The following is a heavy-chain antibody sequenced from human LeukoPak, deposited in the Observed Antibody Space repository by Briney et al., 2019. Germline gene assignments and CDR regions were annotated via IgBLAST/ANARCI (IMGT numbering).Heavy chain of an antibody. CDR2: ISGSGGGT. D-gene: IGHD2-2*01. CDR1: GFIFSSYG. J-gene: IGHJ6*02. CDR3: AKNPSRIVVVPADV. Sequence: GGSLRLSCAASGFIFSSYGMSWVRQAPGKGLEWVSSISGSGGGTYYADSVKGRFTISRDNSKNTLYLQMNSLRAEDTALYYCAKNPSRIVVVPADVWGQGTTVTVSS. V-gene: IGHV3-23*01.